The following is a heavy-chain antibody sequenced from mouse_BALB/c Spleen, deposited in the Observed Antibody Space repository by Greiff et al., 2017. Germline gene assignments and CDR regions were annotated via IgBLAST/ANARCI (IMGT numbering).Heavy chain of an antibody. D-gene: IGHD3-3*01. Sequence: VQLKQSGAELVRSGASVKLSCTASGFNIKDYYMHWVKQRPEQGLEWIGWIDPENGDTEYAPKFQGKATMTADTSSNTAYLQLSSLTSEDTAVYYCIRAGPTAIFDYWGQGTTLTVSS. J-gene: IGHJ2*01. CDR3: IRAGPTAIFDY. V-gene: IGHV14-4*02. CDR2: IDPENGDT. CDR1: GFNIKDYY.